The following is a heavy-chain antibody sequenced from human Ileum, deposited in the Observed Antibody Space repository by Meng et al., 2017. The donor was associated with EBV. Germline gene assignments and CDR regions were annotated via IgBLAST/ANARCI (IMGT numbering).Heavy chain of an antibody. CDR2: TNENGATT. CDR1: VFTFSSYW. D-gene: IGHD1-14*01. Sequence: ELEMVESGWALVQPWGSLILSCAASVFTFSSYWMHWVRQAPGKGLEWVSRTNENGATTTYADSVKGRFTISRDNAKSTLYLQMNSLRAEDTAVYYCSRDLAGSDDYWGQGTLVTVSS. CDR3: SRDLAGSDDY. J-gene: IGHJ4*02. V-gene: IGHV3-74*03.